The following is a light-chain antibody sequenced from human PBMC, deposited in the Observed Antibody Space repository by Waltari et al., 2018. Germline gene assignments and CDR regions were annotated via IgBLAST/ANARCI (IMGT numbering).Light chain of an antibody. CDR3: SSYTDSTTVV. V-gene: IGLV2-14*01. J-gene: IGLJ2*01. CDR1: TTYIATYDY. Sequence: QSALTQPASVSGSPGQSITISCSVSTTYIATYDYLYWYQQYPGKAPTLILCQVTIRPSGGSNRFSGSKSGNTASLTISGLQTDDEAIYYCSSYTDSTTVVFGGGTVVTVL. CDR2: QVT.